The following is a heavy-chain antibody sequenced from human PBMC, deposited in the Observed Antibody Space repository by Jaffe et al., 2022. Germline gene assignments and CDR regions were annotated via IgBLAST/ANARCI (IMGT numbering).Heavy chain of an antibody. J-gene: IGHJ4*02. Sequence: QVQLVESGGGVVQPGGSLRLSCAASGFTFSSYGMHWVRQAPGKGLEWVAFIRYDGSNKYYADSVKGRFTISRDNSKNTLYLQMNSLRAEDTAVYYCAKVVGDRAPFDYWGQGTLVTVSS. CDR2: IRYDGSNK. CDR1: GFTFSSYG. V-gene: IGHV3-30*02. D-gene: IGHD2-2*01. CDR3: AKVVGDRAPFDY.